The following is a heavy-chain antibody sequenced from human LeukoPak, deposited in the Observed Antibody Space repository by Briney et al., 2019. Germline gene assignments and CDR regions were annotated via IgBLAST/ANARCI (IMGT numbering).Heavy chain of an antibody. Sequence: SETLSLTCAVYGGSFSDYYWSWIRQPPGKGLEWIGEINHSGSTNYNPSLKSRVTISIDASKNQFSLKLSSVTAADTAVYYCASRTTGTGSASAPTSW. V-gene: IGHV4-34*01. D-gene: IGHD1-1*01. CDR3: ASRTTGTGSASAPTS. CDR1: GGSFSDYY. J-gene: IGHJ5*01. CDR2: INHSGST.